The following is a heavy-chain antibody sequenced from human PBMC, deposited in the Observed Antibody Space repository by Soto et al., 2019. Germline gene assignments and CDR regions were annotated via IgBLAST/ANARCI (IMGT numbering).Heavy chain of an antibody. CDR1: GFIFSNYG. Sequence: QVHLVESGGGVVQPERSLRLSCAASGFIFSNYGMHWVRHAPGKGLEWVAVVSSAGSTKYYADSVKGRFTISRDNSKNTVFLQMNSLRAEDTAVYYCAKDLGYSYGGFFDYWGQGTLVTVSS. V-gene: IGHV3-30*18. D-gene: IGHD5-18*01. CDR3: AKDLGYSYGGFFDY. CDR2: VSSAGSTK. J-gene: IGHJ4*02.